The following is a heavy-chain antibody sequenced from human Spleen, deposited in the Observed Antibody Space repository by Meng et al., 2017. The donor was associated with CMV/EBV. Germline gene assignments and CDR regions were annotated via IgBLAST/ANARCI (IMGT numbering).Heavy chain of an antibody. CDR2: IHPADSDA. J-gene: IGHJ4*02. CDR3: ARLWGGFDS. CDR1: GYLFMDCW. D-gene: IGHD3-16*01. V-gene: IGHV5-51*01. Sequence: LKISCCASGYLFMDCWIGWVRQRPGKGLEWMRIIHPADSDARYSPSFQGQVTFSVDESISTAYLQWRSLKTSDSAIYYCARLWGGFDSWGQGTLVTVSS.